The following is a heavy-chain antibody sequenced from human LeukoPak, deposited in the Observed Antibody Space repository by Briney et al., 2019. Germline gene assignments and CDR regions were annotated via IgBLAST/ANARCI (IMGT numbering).Heavy chain of an antibody. CDR1: GGSMRTYY. Sequence: PSETLSLTCTVSGGSMRTYYWSWIRQPPGKGLEWVGCIYYSGSTNYNPSLKSRATISVDTSKNQFSLKLSSVTAADTAVYYCARVGTYGSGSYLSWLDYWGQGTLVTVSS. CDR3: ARVGTYGSGSYLSWLDY. V-gene: IGHV4-59*01. D-gene: IGHD3-10*01. CDR2: IYYSGST. J-gene: IGHJ4*02.